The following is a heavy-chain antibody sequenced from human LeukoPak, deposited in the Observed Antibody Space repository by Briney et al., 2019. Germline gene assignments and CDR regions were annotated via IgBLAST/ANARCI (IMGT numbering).Heavy chain of an antibody. D-gene: IGHD3-10*01. CDR3: ARDLGPSSGSYYNLDY. V-gene: IGHV1-69*13. CDR1: GGTFSSYA. J-gene: IGHJ4*02. Sequence: SVKVSCKASGGTFSSYAISWVRQAPGQGLEWMGGIIPIFGTANYAQKFQGRVTITADESTSTAYMELSSLRSEDTAVYYCARDLGPSSGSYYNLDYWGQGTLVTVSS. CDR2: IIPIFGTA.